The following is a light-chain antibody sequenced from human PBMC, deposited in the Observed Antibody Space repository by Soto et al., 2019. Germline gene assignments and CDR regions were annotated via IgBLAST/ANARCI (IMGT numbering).Light chain of an antibody. CDR2: AAS. CDR1: QGINSW. Sequence: DIQMTQSPSSVSASVGDRVTITCRASQGINSWLAWYQQKPGKAPKLLIYAASTLQRGVPSRLSGSGSGTDFTLTISSLQPEDFATYYCQQANSFPRTFGQGTKVELK. V-gene: IGKV1-12*01. J-gene: IGKJ1*01. CDR3: QQANSFPRT.